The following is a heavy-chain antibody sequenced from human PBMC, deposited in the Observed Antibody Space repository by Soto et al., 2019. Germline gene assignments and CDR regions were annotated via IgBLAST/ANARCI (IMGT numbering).Heavy chain of an antibody. J-gene: IGHJ4*02. D-gene: IGHD1-26*01. CDR1: GGTFSSYA. CDR2: IIPIFGTA. Sequence: QVQLVQSGAEVKKPGSSVKVSCKASGGTFSSYAISWVRQAPGQGLEWMGGIIPIFGTANYAQKFQGRVTITADESMSTAYMERSNLRSEDSDVYYGAREPHPDSGSYLGDYWGKGTLVTVSS. CDR3: AREPHPDSGSYLGDY. V-gene: IGHV1-69*01.